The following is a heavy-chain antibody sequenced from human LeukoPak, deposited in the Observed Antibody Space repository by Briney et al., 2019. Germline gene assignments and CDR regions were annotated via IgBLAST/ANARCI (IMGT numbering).Heavy chain of an antibody. CDR2: IDWDDNK. Sequence: SGPTLVNPTQTLTLTCTFSGFSLNTSAMCVTWIRQPPGKALEWLARIDWDDNKYYSASLETRLTISKGTSKNQVVLTMTNMDPVDTATYYCARTPLNYYDSSGYDAFDIWGHGTMVTVSS. CDR3: ARTPLNYYDSSGYDAFDI. V-gene: IGHV2-70*11. D-gene: IGHD3-22*01. CDR1: GFSLNTSAMC. J-gene: IGHJ3*02.